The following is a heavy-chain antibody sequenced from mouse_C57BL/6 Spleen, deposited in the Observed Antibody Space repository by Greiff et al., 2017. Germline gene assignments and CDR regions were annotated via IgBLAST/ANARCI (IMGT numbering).Heavy chain of an antibody. CDR3: ARGHYGNFEGFAY. D-gene: IGHD2-1*01. CDR1: GYTFTSYW. CDR2: IDPSDSET. J-gene: IGHJ3*01. V-gene: IGHV1-52*01. Sequence: QVQLQQPGAELVRPGSSVKLSCKASGYTFTSYWMHWVKQRPIQGLEWIGNIDPSDSETPYNQKFKDKATLTVDKSSSTAYMQLSSLTSEDSAVDYCARGHYGNFEGFAYWGQGTLVTVSA.